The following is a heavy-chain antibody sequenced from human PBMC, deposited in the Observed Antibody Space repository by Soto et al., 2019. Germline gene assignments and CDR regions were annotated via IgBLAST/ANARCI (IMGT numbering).Heavy chain of an antibody. J-gene: IGHJ5*02. CDR1: GGSISSYY. Sequence: KTSETLSLTCTVSGGSISSYYWSWIRQPAGKGLEWIGRIYTSGSTNYNPSLKSRVTMSVDTSKNQFSLKLSSVTAADTAVYYCARVRGVVVVPAAEEDWFDPWGQGTLVTVSS. CDR2: IYTSGST. V-gene: IGHV4-4*07. D-gene: IGHD2-2*01. CDR3: ARVRGVVVVPAAEEDWFDP.